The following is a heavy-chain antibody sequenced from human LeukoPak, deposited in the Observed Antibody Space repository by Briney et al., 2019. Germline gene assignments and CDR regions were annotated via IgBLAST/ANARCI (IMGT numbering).Heavy chain of an antibody. Sequence: ASVTVSCKTSGFTFTSHDYNWVRQATGQGLEWMGWMNPNSGSTGYAQKFQGRVTMTRDTSITTVYMELSSLTSEDTAVYYCARDTLGPQQSQLLLSNWFDPWGQGTLVTVSS. V-gene: IGHV1-8*01. D-gene: IGHD2-2*01. CDR1: GFTFTSHD. CDR3: ARDTLGPQQSQLLLSNWFDP. CDR2: MNPNSGST. J-gene: IGHJ5*02.